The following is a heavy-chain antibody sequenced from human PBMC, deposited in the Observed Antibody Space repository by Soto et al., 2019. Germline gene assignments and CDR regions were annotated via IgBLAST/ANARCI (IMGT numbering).Heavy chain of an antibody. CDR3: AGYQTTAYYYYYLDV. CDR2: ISSSSSTK. V-gene: IGHV3-48*01. CDR1: GFTFSSYG. Sequence: EVQLVESGGGLVQPGGSLRLSCAASGFTFSSYGMNWVRQAPGKGLEWVSYISSSSSTKYYADSVKGRFTISRDNTKNSLYLHMHSPKAEDTAVYYCAGYQTTAYYYYYLDVWGKGTTVTVSS. J-gene: IGHJ6*03. D-gene: IGHD4-17*01.